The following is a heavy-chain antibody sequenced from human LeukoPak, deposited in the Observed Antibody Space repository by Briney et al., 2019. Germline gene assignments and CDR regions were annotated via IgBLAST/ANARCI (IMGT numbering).Heavy chain of an antibody. Sequence: ASVKVSCKASGYTFTSYYMHWVRQAPGQGLEWMGWMNPNSGNTGYAQKFQGRVTITRNTSISTAYMELSSLRSEDTAVYYCARTDTIFGYNWFDPWGQGTLVTVSS. D-gene: IGHD3-3*01. CDR3: ARTDTIFGYNWFDP. CDR2: MNPNSGNT. CDR1: GYTFTSYY. J-gene: IGHJ5*02. V-gene: IGHV1-8*03.